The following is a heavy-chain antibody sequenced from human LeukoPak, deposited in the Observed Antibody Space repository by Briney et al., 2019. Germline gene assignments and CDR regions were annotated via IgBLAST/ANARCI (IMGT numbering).Heavy chain of an antibody. CDR2: IVVGSGNT. Sequence: ASVKVSCKASGFTFTSSAVLWVRQARGQRLEWIGWIVVGSGNTNYAQKFQERVTITRDMSTSTAYMELSSLRSEDTAVYYCAAAPQPHYDFWSGYSLWGQGTLVTVSS. V-gene: IGHV1-58*01. CDR1: GFTFTSSA. J-gene: IGHJ4*02. CDR3: AAAPQPHYDFWSGYSL. D-gene: IGHD3-3*01.